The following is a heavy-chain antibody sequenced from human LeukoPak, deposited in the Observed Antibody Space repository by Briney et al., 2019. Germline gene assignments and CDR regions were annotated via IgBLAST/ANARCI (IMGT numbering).Heavy chain of an antibody. CDR2: ISAGSNYI. V-gene: IGHV3-21*01. CDR1: GFALDGYY. CDR3: ARARPNTFGDYPDF. J-gene: IGHJ4*02. D-gene: IGHD2-2*02. Sequence: GGSLRLSCSASGFALDGYYMNWVRQAPGKDLEWVSSISAGSNYIDYADSVKGRFTISRDNAKNSVYLQMNSMRAEDSAVYYCARARPNTFGDYPDFWGQGTLVSVSS.